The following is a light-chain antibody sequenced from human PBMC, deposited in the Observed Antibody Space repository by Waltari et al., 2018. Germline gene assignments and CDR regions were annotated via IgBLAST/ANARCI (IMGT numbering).Light chain of an antibody. J-gene: IGLJ2*01. Sequence: QSALTPPPSASGSPGPSVTISCTGTSSDVGGYNYVPWYQQHPGKAPKLMIYEVSKRPSGVPDRFSGSKSGNTASLTVSGLQAEDEADYYCSSYAGSNNFVVFGGGTKLTVL. CDR3: SSYAGSNNFVV. CDR1: SSDVGGYNY. V-gene: IGLV2-8*01. CDR2: EVS.